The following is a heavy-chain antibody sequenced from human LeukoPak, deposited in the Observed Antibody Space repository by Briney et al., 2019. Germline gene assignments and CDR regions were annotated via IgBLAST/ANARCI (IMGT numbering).Heavy chain of an antibody. V-gene: IGHV3-64D*09. CDR2: IFANGHVT. Sequence: GGSLGLSCSASGFTISIHHMHWVRQAPGKGLEYVSTIFANGHVTSYAASVKGRFTTSRDDSKNTVYLQMSSLRPEDTAVYYCVKSPSDGLDVWGQGATVTVSS. CDR1: GFTISIHH. CDR3: VKSPSDGLDV. J-gene: IGHJ6*02.